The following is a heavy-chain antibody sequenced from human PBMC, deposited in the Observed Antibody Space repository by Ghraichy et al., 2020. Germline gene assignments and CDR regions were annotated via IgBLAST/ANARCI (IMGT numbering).Heavy chain of an antibody. D-gene: IGHD2-2*01. J-gene: IGHJ5*02. CDR1: GYTFTGYY. CDR2: INPNSGGT. Sequence: ASVKVSCKASGYTFTGYYMHWVRQAPGQGLEWMGWINPNSGGTNYAQKFQGRVTMTRDTSISTAYMELSRLRSDDTAVYYCARDPTYCSSTSCYPVDNWFDPWGQGPLVTVSS. CDR3: ARDPTYCSSTSCYPVDNWFDP. V-gene: IGHV1-2*02.